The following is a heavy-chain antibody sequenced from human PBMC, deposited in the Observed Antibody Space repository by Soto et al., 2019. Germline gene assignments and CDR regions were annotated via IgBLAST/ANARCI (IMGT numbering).Heavy chain of an antibody. CDR2: ISYDGSNK. Sequence: ESGGGVVQPGXSXRLSXAAXXFXFXXYAMHWVRXAPGKGLEWVXXISYDGSNKYYADSVKGRFTISRDNSKNTLYLQMNSLRAEDTAVYYCAGSYYDFWSGYENLYGMDVWGQGTTVTVSS. CDR3: AGSYYDFWSGYENLYGMDV. V-gene: IGHV3-30-3*01. D-gene: IGHD3-3*01. J-gene: IGHJ6*02. CDR1: XFXFXXYA.